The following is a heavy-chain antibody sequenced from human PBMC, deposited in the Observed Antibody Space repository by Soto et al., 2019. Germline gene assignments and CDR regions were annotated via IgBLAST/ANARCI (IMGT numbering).Heavy chain of an antibody. V-gene: IGHV1-69*01. Sequence: QVQLVQSGAEVKKPGSSVKVSCKASGGTFNNYPITWVRQAPGEGLEWMGGSIPIFGTANYAQKFQGRVKISVDESTRTAYMEPSNLRSEDTAVYYCAGGRGYSGDDHYYYFDMDVWGQGTTVTVSS. CDR3: AGGRGYSGDDHYYYFDMDV. CDR1: GGTFNNYP. CDR2: SIPIFGTA. D-gene: IGHD5-12*01. J-gene: IGHJ6*02.